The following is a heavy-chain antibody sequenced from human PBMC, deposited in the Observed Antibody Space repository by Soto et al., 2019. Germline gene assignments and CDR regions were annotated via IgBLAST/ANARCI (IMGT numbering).Heavy chain of an antibody. CDR3: TREASSWGFAFDL. V-gene: IGHV3-23*01. Sequence: EVQLLESGGGLVQPGGSLRLSCAASGFTFSHYAMRWVRQAPGKGLQWVSTIFGSGAPTHYADSVKGRFGISRDNSNNMLLLEMNSLKDADTAVYYCTREASSWGFAFDLWGQGTRVAVSS. CDR1: GFTFSHYA. CDR2: IFGSGAPT. J-gene: IGHJ3*01. D-gene: IGHD3-16*01.